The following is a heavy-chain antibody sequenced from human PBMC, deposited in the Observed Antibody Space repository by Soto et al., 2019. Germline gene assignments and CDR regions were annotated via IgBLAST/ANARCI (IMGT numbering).Heavy chain of an antibody. CDR2: ISGSGGST. V-gene: IGHV3-23*01. Sequence: PGGSLRLSCAASGFTFSSYAMSWVRQAPGKGLEWVSAISGSGGSTYYADSVKGRFTISRGNSKNTLYLQMNSLRAEDTAVYYCAKGVSSGWYGFLFDPWGQGTLVTVSS. J-gene: IGHJ5*02. CDR1: GFTFSSYA. D-gene: IGHD6-19*01. CDR3: AKGVSSGWYGFLFDP.